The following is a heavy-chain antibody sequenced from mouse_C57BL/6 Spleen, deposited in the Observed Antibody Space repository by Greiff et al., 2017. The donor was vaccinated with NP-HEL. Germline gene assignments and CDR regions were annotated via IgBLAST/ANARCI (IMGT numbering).Heavy chain of an antibody. D-gene: IGHD2-4*01. CDR1: GYSITSGYY. J-gene: IGHJ4*01. Sequence: EVQLQESGPGLVKPSQSLSLTCSVTGYSITSGYYWNWIRQFPGNKLEWMGYISYDGSNNYNPSLKNRISITRDTSKNQFFLKLNSVTTEDTATYYCARRGYDYDGYAMDYWGQGTSVTVSS. CDR2: ISYDGSN. V-gene: IGHV3-6*01. CDR3: ARRGYDYDGYAMDY.